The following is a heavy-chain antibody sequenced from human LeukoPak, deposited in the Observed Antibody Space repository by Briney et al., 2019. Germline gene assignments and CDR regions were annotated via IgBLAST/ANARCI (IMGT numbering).Heavy chain of an antibody. D-gene: IGHD3-10*01. CDR2: IWYDGSNK. CDR1: GFTFSSYG. V-gene: IGHV3-33*01. J-gene: IGHJ5*02. CDR3: ARDAYYYGSGSPNWWLDP. Sequence: GGSLRPSCAASGFTFSSYGMHWVRQAPGKGLEWVAVIWYDGSNKYYADSVKGRFTISRDNSKNTLYLQMNSLRAEDTAVYYCARDAYYYGSGSPNWWLDPWGQGTLVTVSS.